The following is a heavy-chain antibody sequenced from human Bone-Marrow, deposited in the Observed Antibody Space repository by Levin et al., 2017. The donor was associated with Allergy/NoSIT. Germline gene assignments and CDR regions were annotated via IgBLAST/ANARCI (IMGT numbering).Heavy chain of an antibody. V-gene: IGHV4-34*01. D-gene: IGHD3-10*01. CDR3: ARGRGTTYYGSGSYYFSY. CDR1: GGSFSGSY. Sequence: SQTLSLTCGVYGGSFSGSYWSWIRQSPGKGLEWIAEIIHSGSTNYNPSLTSRVTISVDTSKNQVSLNLNSVTAADTAVYYCARGRGTTYYGSGSYYFSYWGQGTLVTVSS. CDR2: IIHSGST. J-gene: IGHJ4*02.